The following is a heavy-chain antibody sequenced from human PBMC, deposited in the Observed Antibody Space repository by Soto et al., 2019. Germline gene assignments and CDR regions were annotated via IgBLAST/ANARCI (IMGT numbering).Heavy chain of an antibody. V-gene: IGHV1-3*01. Sequence: ASVKVSCKASGYTFTSYAMHRVRQAPGQRLEWMGWINAGNGNTKYSQKFQGRVTITRDTSASTAYMELSSLRSEDTAVYYCARGELLLKFDYWGQGTLVTVSS. CDR2: INAGNGNT. CDR1: GYTFTSYA. CDR3: ARGELLLKFDY. D-gene: IGHD1-7*01. J-gene: IGHJ4*02.